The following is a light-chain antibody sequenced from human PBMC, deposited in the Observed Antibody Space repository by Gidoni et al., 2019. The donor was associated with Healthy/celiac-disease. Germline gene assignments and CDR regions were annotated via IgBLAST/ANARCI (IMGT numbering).Light chain of an antibody. Sequence: SYELTQPPSVSVSPGQTASITCSGDKLGDQYACWYQQKPGQSPVLVIYQDSKRPSGIPERFSGSNSGNTATLTISGTQAMDEADYYCQAWDSSILYVFGTGTKVTVL. CDR1: KLGDQY. CDR3: QAWDSSILYV. CDR2: QDS. J-gene: IGLJ1*01. V-gene: IGLV3-1*01.